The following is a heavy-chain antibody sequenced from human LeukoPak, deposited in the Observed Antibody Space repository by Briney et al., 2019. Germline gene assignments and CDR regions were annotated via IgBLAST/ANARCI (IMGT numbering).Heavy chain of an antibody. J-gene: IGHJ4*01. Sequence: GGSLRLSCAASGFTFSSYSMHWVRQAPGKGLEYVSVISSDGDNTYYADSVKGRFTISRDNSKNTLYLQMGSLRAEDMAVYYCARAALEYCGGDCLDYWGQEPWSPSRQ. V-gene: IGHV3-64*02. D-gene: IGHD2-21*01. CDR2: ISSDGDNT. CDR3: ARAALEYCGGDCLDY. CDR1: GFTFSSYS.